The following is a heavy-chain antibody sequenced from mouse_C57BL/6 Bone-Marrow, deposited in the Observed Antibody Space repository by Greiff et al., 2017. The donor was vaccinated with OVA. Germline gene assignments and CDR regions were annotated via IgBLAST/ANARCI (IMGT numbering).Heavy chain of an antibody. V-gene: IGHV5-15*01. CDR1: GFTFSDYG. CDR2: ISNLAYSI. CDR3: ARPHYYYGSSYGFAY. Sequence: DVKLVESGGGLVQPGGSLKLSCAASGFTFSDYGMAWVRQAPRKGPEWVAFISNLAYSIYYADTVTGRFTISRENAKNTLYLEMSSLRSEDTAMYYCARPHYYYGSSYGFAYWGQGTLVTVSA. J-gene: IGHJ3*01. D-gene: IGHD1-1*01.